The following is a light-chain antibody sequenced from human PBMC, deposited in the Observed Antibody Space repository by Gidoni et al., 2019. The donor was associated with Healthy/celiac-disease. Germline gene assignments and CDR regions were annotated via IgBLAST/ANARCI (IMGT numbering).Light chain of an antibody. CDR1: QSISSY. Sequence: DIELTQSPSSLSASVGDRVTLTCRASQSISSYLNWYQQKPGKAPKLLIYASSSLQSGVPSRFSGSGSGTDFTLTISSLQPEDFATYYCQQSYSTPFTLGPGTKVDIK. V-gene: IGKV1-39*01. CDR2: ASS. CDR3: QQSYSTPFT. J-gene: IGKJ3*01.